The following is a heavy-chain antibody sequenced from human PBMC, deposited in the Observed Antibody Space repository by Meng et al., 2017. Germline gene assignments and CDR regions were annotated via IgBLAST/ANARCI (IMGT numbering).Heavy chain of an antibody. D-gene: IGHD3-22*01. CDR2: IYHSGST. CDR1: GGSISSSNW. Sequence: QVQLPGSGPGLVKPSGTLSLTCAVSGGSISSSNWWSWVRQPPGKGLEWIGEIYHSGSTNYNPSLKSRVTISVDKSKNQFSLKLSSVTAADTAVYYCARAGVGYYDSSGPYSYWGQGTLVTVSS. CDR3: ARAGVGYYDSSGPYSY. V-gene: IGHV4-4*02. J-gene: IGHJ4*02.